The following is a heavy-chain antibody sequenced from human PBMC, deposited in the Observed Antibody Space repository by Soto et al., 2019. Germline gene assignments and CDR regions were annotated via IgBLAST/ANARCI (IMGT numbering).Heavy chain of an antibody. J-gene: IGHJ6*02. V-gene: IGHV3-21*01. CDR2: ISSSSSYI. CDR1: GFTFSSYS. CDR3: ARDRRVVPAAFRRAYRMDV. Sequence: GGSLRLSCAASGFTFSSYSMNWVRQAPGKGLEWVSSISSSSSYIYYADSVKGRFTISRDNAKNSLYLQMNSLRAEDTAVYYCARDRRVVPAAFRRAYRMDVWGQGTTVTVSS. D-gene: IGHD2-2*01.